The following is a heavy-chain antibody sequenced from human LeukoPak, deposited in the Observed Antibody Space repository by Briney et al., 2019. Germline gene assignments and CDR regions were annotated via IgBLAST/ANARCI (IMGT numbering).Heavy chain of an antibody. J-gene: IGHJ5*02. Sequence: GGSVRVSRPACGLRLSSYVMSELRQAAGKGGAGVSAISGSAGSTYYADSVKGRLTIPRENSKHTLYVQMPSLRAEDTAVYYCAKDRLGRITFPFDPWGQGTLVTVSS. D-gene: IGHD3-10*01. CDR2: ISGSAGST. V-gene: IGHV3-23*01. CDR3: AKDRLGRITFPFDP. CDR1: GLRLSSYV.